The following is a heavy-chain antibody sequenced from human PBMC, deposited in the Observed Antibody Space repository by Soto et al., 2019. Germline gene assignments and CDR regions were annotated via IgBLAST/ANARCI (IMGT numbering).Heavy chain of an antibody. Sequence: GGSLRLSCAASGFTFSSYAMHWVRQALGKGLEWVAVISYDGSNKYYADSVKGRFTISRVNSKNTLYLQMNSLRAEDTAVYYCARDSAHDFWRGPPHYYYYGMDVWGQGTTVTVS. CDR3: ARDSAHDFWRGPPHYYYYGMDV. CDR2: ISYDGSNK. V-gene: IGHV3-30-3*01. CDR1: GFTFSSYA. D-gene: IGHD3-3*01. J-gene: IGHJ6*02.